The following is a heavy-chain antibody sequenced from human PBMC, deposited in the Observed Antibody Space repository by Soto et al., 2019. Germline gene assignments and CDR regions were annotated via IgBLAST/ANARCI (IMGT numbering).Heavy chain of an antibody. CDR1: GGTFSSYA. J-gene: IGHJ6*02. Sequence: GASVKVSCKASGGTFSSYAISWVRQAPGQGLEWMGGIIPIFGTANYAQKSQGRVTITADESTSTAYMELSSLRSEDTAVYYCAREGYSSPSVGYYGMDVWGQGTTVTVSS. V-gene: IGHV1-69*13. CDR3: AREGYSSPSVGYYGMDV. D-gene: IGHD6-13*01. CDR2: IIPIFGTA.